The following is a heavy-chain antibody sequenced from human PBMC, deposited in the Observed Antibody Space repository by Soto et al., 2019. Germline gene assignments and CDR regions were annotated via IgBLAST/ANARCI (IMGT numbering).Heavy chain of an antibody. V-gene: IGHV4-39*01. CDR3: ASAPVIFGVITIYYLDS. CDR2: MYYSGAT. J-gene: IGHJ4*02. Sequence: PSETLSLTCTVSGDSMRSESYYWGWIRQSPGKGLEWIGSMYYSGATYYGPSLKSRVTISVDAPKNQFSLKLNSVTAADTAVYYCASAPVIFGVITIYYLDSWGQGTLVTVSS. CDR1: GDSMRSESYY. D-gene: IGHD3-3*01.